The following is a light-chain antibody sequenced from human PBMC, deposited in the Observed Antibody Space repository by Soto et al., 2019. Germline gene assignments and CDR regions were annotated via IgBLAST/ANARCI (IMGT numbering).Light chain of an antibody. V-gene: IGKV3-15*01. Sequence: EIVMTQSPATLSVSPGERATLSCRASQRVSSNLAWYQQKPGQAPRLLIYGASTRATGIQARFSGSGSGTEFTLTISSLQSEDFAVYYCQQYNNWPQTFGQGTKLEIK. CDR2: GAS. CDR3: QQYNNWPQT. CDR1: QRVSSN. J-gene: IGKJ2*01.